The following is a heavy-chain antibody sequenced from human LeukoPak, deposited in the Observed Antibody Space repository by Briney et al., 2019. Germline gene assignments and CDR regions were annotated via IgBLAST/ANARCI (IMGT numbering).Heavy chain of an antibody. CDR3: ATEGYDSSGYFDY. J-gene: IGHJ4*02. Sequence: PSETLSLTCAVSGGSISSSNWWSWVRQPPGKGLEWIGEIYHSGSTNYNPSLKSRVTISVDRSKNQFSLKLSSVTAADTAVYYCATEGYDSSGYFDYWGQGTLVTVSS. D-gene: IGHD3-22*01. CDR2: IYHSGST. V-gene: IGHV4-4*02. CDR1: GGSISSSNW.